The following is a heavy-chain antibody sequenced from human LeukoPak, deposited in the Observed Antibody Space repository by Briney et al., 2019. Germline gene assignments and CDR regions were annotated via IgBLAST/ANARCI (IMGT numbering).Heavy chain of an antibody. V-gene: IGHV3-30*02. CDR3: AREGGVADY. Sequence: GGSLRLSCAASGFTFSNYGMHWVRQAPGKGLEWVAFIRYDGSNKYYADSVKGRFTISRDNSKNMLDLQMNSLRAEDTAVYYCAREGGVADYWGQGTLVTVSS. J-gene: IGHJ4*02. CDR1: GFTFSNYG. CDR2: IRYDGSNK. D-gene: IGHD3-16*01.